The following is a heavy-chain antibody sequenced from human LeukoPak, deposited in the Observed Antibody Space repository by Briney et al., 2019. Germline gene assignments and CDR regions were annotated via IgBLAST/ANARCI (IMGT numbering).Heavy chain of an antibody. J-gene: IGHJ4*02. V-gene: IGHV3-11*04. CDR2: ISSSGSTI. Sequence: GGSLRLSCAASGFTFSDYYMSWIRQAPGKGLEWVSYISSSGSTIYYADSVKGRFTISRDNAKNSLYLQMNSLRAEDTAVYYCARACLRYYDSSSYYSLWGQGTLVTVSS. D-gene: IGHD3-22*01. CDR1: GFTFSDYY. CDR3: ARACLRYYDSSSYYSL.